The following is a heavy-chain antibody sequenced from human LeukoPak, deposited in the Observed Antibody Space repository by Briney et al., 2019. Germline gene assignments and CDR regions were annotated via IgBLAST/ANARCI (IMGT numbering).Heavy chain of an antibody. D-gene: IGHD5-18*01. CDR1: GGSISSSSYY. CDR2: IYYSGST. J-gene: IGHJ4*02. V-gene: IGHV4-39*07. Sequence: SETLSLTCTVSGGSISSSSYYWGWIRQPPGKGLEWIGSIYYSGSTYYNPSLKSRVTISVDTSKNQFSLKLSSVTAADTAVYYCARGYLDTAMVRYWGQGTLVTVSS. CDR3: ARGYLDTAMVRY.